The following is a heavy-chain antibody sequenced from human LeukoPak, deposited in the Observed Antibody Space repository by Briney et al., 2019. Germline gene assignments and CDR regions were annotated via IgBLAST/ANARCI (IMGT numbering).Heavy chain of an antibody. J-gene: IGHJ6*02. CDR3: ARDLVPFKADYYGSGSYSGMDV. D-gene: IGHD3-10*01. Sequence: PGGSLRLSCAASGFTFSSYSMNWDRQAPGKGLEWVSSISSSSSYVYYADSVKGRFTISRDNAKNSLYLQMNSLRAEDTAVYYCARDLVPFKADYYGSGSYSGMDVWGQGTTVTVSS. V-gene: IGHV3-21*01. CDR1: GFTFSSYS. CDR2: ISSSSSYV.